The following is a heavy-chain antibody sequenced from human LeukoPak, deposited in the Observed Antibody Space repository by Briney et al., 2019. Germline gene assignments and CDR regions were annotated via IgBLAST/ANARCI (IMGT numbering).Heavy chain of an antibody. J-gene: IGHJ6*02. CDR2: INPSGGST. CDR3: ARSWVVAPPSSGMDV. V-gene: IGHV1-46*01. D-gene: IGHD2-15*01. Sequence: ASVKVSCKASGYTFTSYYMHWVRQAPGQGLEWMGLINPSGGSTSYAQKFQGTVTMTRDTSTSTVYMELSSLRSEDTAVYYCARSWVVAPPSSGMDVWGQGTTVTVSS. CDR1: GYTFTSYY.